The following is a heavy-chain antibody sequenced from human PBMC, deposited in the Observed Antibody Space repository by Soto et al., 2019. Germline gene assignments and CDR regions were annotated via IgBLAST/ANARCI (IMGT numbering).Heavy chain of an antibody. J-gene: IGHJ4*02. D-gene: IGHD3-22*01. CDR1: GYTCTNYV. CDR2: ITAGTGNT. Sequence: QVQLVQSGAEEKKPGASVKVSCKASGYTCTNYVIHWVRQAPGQWLEWMASITAGTGNTGYSQKFQDRLTITRDPAASTAYMEVSSLTSEATAVYYCSRWNRGYDYWGQGTLVTVSS. CDR3: SRWNRGYDY. V-gene: IGHV1-3*05.